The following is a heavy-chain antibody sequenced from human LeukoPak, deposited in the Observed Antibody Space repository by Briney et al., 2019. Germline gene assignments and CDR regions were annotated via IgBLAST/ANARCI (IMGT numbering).Heavy chain of an antibody. CDR1: GGTFSTYV. V-gene: IGHV1-69*13. CDR3: AREAPEYYYDSSGFPFDP. CDR2: VIPISGTT. J-gene: IGHJ5*02. Sequence: GASVKVSCKASGGTFSTYVFSWVRQAPGEGLEWMGGVIPISGTTTYAQKFQGRVTITADELTSTAYMELSSLRSDDTAVYYCAREAPEYYYDSSGFPFDPWGQGTLVTVSS. D-gene: IGHD3-22*01.